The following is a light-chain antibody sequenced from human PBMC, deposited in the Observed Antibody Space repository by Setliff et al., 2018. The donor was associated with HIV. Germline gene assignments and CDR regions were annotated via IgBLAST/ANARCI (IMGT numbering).Light chain of an antibody. CDR2: EVT. V-gene: IGLV2-11*01. CDR1: SSDVGGYNY. J-gene: IGLJ1*01. CDR3: CSYAGSGTLYV. Sequence: QSALTQPRSVSGSPGQSVTISCTGTSSDVGGYNYVSWYQQHPGKAPKVMIYEVTKRPSGVSNRFSGSKSANTASLTISGLQAEDEADYYCCSYAGSGTLYVFGTGTKVTVL.